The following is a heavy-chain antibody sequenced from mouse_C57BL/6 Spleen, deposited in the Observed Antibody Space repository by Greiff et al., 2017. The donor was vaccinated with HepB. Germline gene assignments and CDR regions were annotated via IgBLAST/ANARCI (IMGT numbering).Heavy chain of an antibody. D-gene: IGHD2-10*02. CDR1: GYSITSGYY. CDR3: ARGGYGRMDY. Sequence: EVKLVESGPGLVKPSQSLSLTCSVTGYSITSGYYWNWIRQFPGNKLEWMGYISYDGSNNYNPSLKNRISITRDTSKNQFFLKLNSVTTEDTATYYCARGGYGRMDYWGQGTSVTVSS. J-gene: IGHJ4*01. CDR2: ISYDGSN. V-gene: IGHV3-6*01.